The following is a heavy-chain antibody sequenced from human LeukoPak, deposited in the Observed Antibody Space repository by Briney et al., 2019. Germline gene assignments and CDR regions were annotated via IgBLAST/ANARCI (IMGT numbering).Heavy chain of an antibody. CDR3: ARVGYNYGYDY. J-gene: IGHJ4*02. CDR2: ISTDGSGI. Sequence: PGGSLRLSCAASGFTFSSYWMHWVRQTPGKGLVWVSRISTDGSGITYADSVKGRFTISRDNAKNTLYLQMNSLRAEDTAVYYCARVGYNYGYDYWGQGTLVTVSS. D-gene: IGHD5-18*01. CDR1: GFTFSSYW. V-gene: IGHV3-74*01.